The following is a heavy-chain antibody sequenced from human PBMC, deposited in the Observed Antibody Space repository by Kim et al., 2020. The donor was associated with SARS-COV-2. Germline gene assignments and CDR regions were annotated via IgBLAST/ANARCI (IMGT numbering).Heavy chain of an antibody. CDR2: IIGSGGST. Sequence: GGSLRLSCAASGFTFRSYAMHWVRQAPGKGLEWVSVIIGSGGSTYYADSVKGRFTISRDNSKNTVYLQMNSLRAEDTAAYYCAKPEGVLGYCSSGSCYGYAFDIWGQGTRVTVSS. D-gene: IGHD2-15*01. J-gene: IGHJ3*02. V-gene: IGHV3-23*01. CDR1: GFTFRSYA. CDR3: AKPEGVLGYCSSGSCYGYAFDI.